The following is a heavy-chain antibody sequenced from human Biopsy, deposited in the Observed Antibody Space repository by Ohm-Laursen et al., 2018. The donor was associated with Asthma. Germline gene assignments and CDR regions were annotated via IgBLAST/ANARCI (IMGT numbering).Heavy chain of an antibody. V-gene: IGHV3-23*01. Sequence: SLRLSCTASGFAVSRDHMFWVRQAPGKGLEWVSAISGSGGSTYYADSVKGRFTISRDNSKNTLYLQMNSLRAEDTAVYYCAKSVLVWIVATGNYFDYWGQGTLVTVSS. CDR3: AKSVLVWIVATGNYFDY. CDR2: ISGSGGST. J-gene: IGHJ4*02. D-gene: IGHD5-12*01. CDR1: GFAVSRDH.